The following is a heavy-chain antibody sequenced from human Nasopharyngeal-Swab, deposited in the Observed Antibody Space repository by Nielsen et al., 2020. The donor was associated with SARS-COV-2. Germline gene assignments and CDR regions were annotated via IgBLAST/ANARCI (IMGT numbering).Heavy chain of an antibody. CDR1: GFTVSSNY. J-gene: IGHJ4*02. V-gene: IGHV3-66*01. CDR3: ASLRWGDY. Sequence: GESLKISCAASGFTVSSNYMSWVRQAPGKGLEWVSVFYNDGSTFYADSVKGRFTISRDNSKNTLYLQMDSLRAEDTAVYYCASLRWGDYWGQGTLVTVSS. D-gene: IGHD3-16*01. CDR2: FYNDGST.